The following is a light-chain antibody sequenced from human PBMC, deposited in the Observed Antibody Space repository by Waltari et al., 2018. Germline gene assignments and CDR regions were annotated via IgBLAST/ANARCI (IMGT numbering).Light chain of an antibody. Sequence: DIVMTQSPVSLPVTPGEPASISCRSSQSLIHSNGNTYLSWFLQKPGQPPQLLISLASNRASGVPDRFSGSGSDREFTLKITRVEAEDVGAYYCMQAAQTPLTFGGGTRVEIK. CDR1: QSLIHSNGNTY. CDR2: LAS. V-gene: IGKV2-28*01. CDR3: MQAAQTPLT. J-gene: IGKJ4*01.